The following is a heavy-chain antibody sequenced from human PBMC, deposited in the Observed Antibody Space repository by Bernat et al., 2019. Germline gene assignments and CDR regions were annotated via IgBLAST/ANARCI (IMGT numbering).Heavy chain of an antibody. D-gene: IGHD2-15*01. J-gene: IGHJ6*03. V-gene: IGHV4-59*13. CDR3: ASVPRVCSDGTCYYYVDV. CDR1: RASLSDYY. Sequence: QVHLQESGPGLVRPSETLSLTCTVSRASLSDYYWSWIRQPPGKGLEWIASMHYSGTTDYNPSLKSRVTISVDTSKNQFSLKLSPVTPADTAVYFCASVPRVCSDGTCYYYVDVWGKGTTVTVSS. CDR2: MHYSGTT.